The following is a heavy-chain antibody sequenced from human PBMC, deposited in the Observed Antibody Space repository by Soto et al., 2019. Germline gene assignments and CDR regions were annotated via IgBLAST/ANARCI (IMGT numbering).Heavy chain of an antibody. CDR2: IYHTGST. CDR3: AREWRGYYDSSGYQDL. D-gene: IGHD3-22*01. J-gene: IGHJ4*02. CDR1: GDSISSRTHW. V-gene: IGHV4-4*02. Sequence: QVQLQESGPGLLKPSGTLSLTCAVSGDSISSRTHWWTWVRQTPAMGLEWIGDIYHTGSTNYNPSLKSRVTMSVDKSKNQFSLKLTSVTAADTAVYYCAREWRGYYDSSGYQDLWGQGTLVTVSS.